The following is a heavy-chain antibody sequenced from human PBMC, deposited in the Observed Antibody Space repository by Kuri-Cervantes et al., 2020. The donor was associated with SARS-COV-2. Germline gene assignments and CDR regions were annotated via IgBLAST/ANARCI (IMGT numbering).Heavy chain of an antibody. CDR3: AKDLYESGGYTWAY. V-gene: IGHV3-23*03. J-gene: IGHJ4*02. Sequence: GESLKISCAASGFTFSSYWMHWVRQAPGKGLEWVSFIGNAASNTYYADFVKGRFTISRDSSTNMVSLQMNSLRGDDTAVYYCAKDLYESGGYTWAYWGQGTRVTVSS. CDR2: IGNAASNT. D-gene: IGHD3-22*01. CDR1: GFTFSSYW.